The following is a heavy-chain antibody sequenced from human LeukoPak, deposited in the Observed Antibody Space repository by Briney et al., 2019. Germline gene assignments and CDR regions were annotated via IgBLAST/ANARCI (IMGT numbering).Heavy chain of an antibody. CDR2: ISSSSSYI. D-gene: IGHD3-16*01. V-gene: IGHV3-21*04. J-gene: IGHJ5*02. CDR3: ARVPDLGSNWFDP. CDR1: GFTLSSYS. Sequence: PGGSLRLSCAASGFTLSSYSMNWVRQAPGKGLEWVSSISSSSSYIYYADSVKGRFTISRDNAKNSLYLQMNSLRAEDTAVYYCARVPDLGSNWFDPWGQGTLVTVSS.